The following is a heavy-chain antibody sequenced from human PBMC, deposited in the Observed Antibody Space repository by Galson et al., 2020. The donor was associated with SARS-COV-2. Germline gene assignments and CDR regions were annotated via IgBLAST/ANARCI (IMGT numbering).Heavy chain of an antibody. D-gene: IGHD2-21*02. CDR2: ISWNSGSI. CDR1: GFTFDDYA. CDR3: AKGGVVTTVLAPQTFDY. Sequence: GGSLRLSCAASGFTFDDYAMHWVRQAPGKGLEWVSGISWNSGSIGYADSVKGRFTIPRDNAKNSLYLQMNSLRAEDTALYYCAKGGVVTTVLAPQTFDYWGQGTLVTVSS. J-gene: IGHJ4*02. V-gene: IGHV3-9*01.